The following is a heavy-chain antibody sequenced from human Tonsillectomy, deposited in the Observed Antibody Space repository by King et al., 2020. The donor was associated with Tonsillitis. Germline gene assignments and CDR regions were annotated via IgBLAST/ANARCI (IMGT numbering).Heavy chain of an antibody. J-gene: IGHJ4*02. CDR3: ARVGYNFASGKGDYFDY. CDR1: GGSISSGDYF. CDR2: IYYSGST. D-gene: IGHD3-10*01. V-gene: IGHV4-30-4*01. Sequence: QLQESGPGLVKPSQTLSLTCTVSGGSISSGDYFWSWIRQTPGRGLEWIVYIYYSGSTYYNPSLKSRVSLSVDTSKNQFSLILSSVTAADMAVYFCARVGYNFASGKGDYFDYWGQGALVTVPS.